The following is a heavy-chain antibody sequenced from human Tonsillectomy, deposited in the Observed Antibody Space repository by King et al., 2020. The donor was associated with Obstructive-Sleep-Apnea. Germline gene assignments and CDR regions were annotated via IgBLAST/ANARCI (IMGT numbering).Heavy chain of an antibody. CDR1: GFTFGDCA. CDR3: TRKGWEVRGCDY. D-gene: IGHD3-10*01. V-gene: IGHV3-49*03. Sequence: VQLVESGGGLVQPGRSLRLSCTASGFTFGDCAMSWFRRAPGKGLEWVGFIRSKAYGGTTEYAASVKGRFAISRNDSKSIAYLQMNSLKTEDTAMYYCTRKGWEVRGCDYWGQGTLVTVSS. J-gene: IGHJ4*02. CDR2: IRSKAYGGTT.